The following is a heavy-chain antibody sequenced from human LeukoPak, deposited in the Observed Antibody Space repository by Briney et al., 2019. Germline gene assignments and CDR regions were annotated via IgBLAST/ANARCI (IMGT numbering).Heavy chain of an antibody. CDR2: IWYDGSNK. CDR1: GFTFSSYG. CDR3: ARESKGVYSYGYADY. J-gene: IGHJ4*02. Sequence: GGSLRLSCAASGFTFSSYGMHWVRQAPGKGLEWVAVIWYDGSNKYYADSVKGRFTISRDNSKNTLYLLMNSLRAEGTAVYYCARESKGVYSYGYADYWGQGTLVTVSS. V-gene: IGHV3-33*01. D-gene: IGHD5-18*01.